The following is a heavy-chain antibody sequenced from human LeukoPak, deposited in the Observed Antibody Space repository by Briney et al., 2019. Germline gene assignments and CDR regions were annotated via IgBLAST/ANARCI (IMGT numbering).Heavy chain of an antibody. J-gene: IGHJ4*02. D-gene: IGHD3-22*01. CDR2: ISYDGSNK. V-gene: IGHV3-30-3*01. CDR3: ARGYYDSSGYSPYYFDY. CDR1: GFTFSSYA. Sequence: GGSLRLSCAASGFTFSSYAMSWVRQAPGKGLEWVAVISYDGSNKYYADSVKGRFTISRDNSKNTLYLQMNSLRAEDTAVYYCARGYYDSSGYSPYYFDYWGQGTLVTVSS.